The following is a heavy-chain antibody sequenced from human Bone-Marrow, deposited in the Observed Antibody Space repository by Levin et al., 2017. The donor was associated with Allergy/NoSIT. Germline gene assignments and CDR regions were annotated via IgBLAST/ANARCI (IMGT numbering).Heavy chain of an antibody. CDR3: ARAKYFDV. V-gene: IGHV4-59*01. J-gene: IGHJ2*01. Sequence: SQTLSLTCTVSGDSINSYYWSWIRQPPGKGLEWIGYIYYSGNTNYNPSLGSRVTISIDTSRNQFSLRLSSVTAADTAVYYCARAKYFDVWGRGTLVTVSS. CDR2: IYYSGNT. CDR1: GDSINSYY.